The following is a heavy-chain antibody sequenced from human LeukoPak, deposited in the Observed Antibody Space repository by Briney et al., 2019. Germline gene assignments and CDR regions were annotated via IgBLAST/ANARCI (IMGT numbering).Heavy chain of an antibody. Sequence: SETLSLTCTVSGGSISSSSYYWGWIRPPPGKGLEWIGSIYYSGSTYYNPSLKSRVTISVDTSKNQFSLKLSSVTAADTAVYYCARHATTLRFLGSMDVWGKGTTVTVSS. CDR3: ARHATTLRFLGSMDV. CDR1: GGSISSSSYY. D-gene: IGHD3-3*01. J-gene: IGHJ6*04. CDR2: IYYSGST. V-gene: IGHV4-39*01.